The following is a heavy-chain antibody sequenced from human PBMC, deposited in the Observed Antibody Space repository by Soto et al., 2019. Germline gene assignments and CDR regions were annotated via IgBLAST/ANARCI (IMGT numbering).Heavy chain of an antibody. D-gene: IGHD3-22*01. CDR2: IIPIFGTA. CDR3: ARGWGYDSTDYYYAY. CDR1: GGTFSRHA. V-gene: IGHV1-69*01. J-gene: IGHJ4*02. Sequence: QLQLVQSGAEVRKPGSSVKVSCKASGGTFSRHAISWVRQAPGQGLEWMGVIIPIFGTANHAQKFQGRVTIIADESTSTVYMELSSLRSEDTAIYYCARGWGYDSTDYYYAYWGQGTLVIVSS.